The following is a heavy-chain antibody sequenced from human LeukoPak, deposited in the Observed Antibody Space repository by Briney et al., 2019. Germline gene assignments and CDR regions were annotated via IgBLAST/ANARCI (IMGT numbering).Heavy chain of an antibody. Sequence: SVKVSCKASGGTLSRQAVNWVRQAPGQGLEWMGGNIPIFGATNYAQRFQGRVTITADEATSTVYMELSSLRSEDTAVYYCARMQGYSYSDYWGQGTLVTVSS. CDR2: NIPIFGAT. D-gene: IGHD5-18*01. CDR3: ARMQGYSYSDY. J-gene: IGHJ4*02. V-gene: IGHV1-69*13. CDR1: GGTLSRQA.